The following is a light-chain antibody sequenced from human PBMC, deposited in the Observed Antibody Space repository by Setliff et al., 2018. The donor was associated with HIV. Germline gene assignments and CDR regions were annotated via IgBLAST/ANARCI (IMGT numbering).Light chain of an antibody. Sequence: QSALTQPASVSGSPGQSITISCTGTSSDVGGYNYVSWYQQHPGKAPKLMIYDVSNRPSGVSNRFSGSKSDNTASLTISGLQAEDEADYYCSSYTSSHVFGTGTKGTVL. CDR1: SSDVGGYNY. V-gene: IGLV2-14*03. J-gene: IGLJ1*01. CDR3: SSYTSSHV. CDR2: DVS.